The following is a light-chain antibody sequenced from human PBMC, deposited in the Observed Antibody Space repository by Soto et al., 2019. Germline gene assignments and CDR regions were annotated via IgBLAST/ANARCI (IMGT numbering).Light chain of an antibody. Sequence: EIVLTQSPGTLSLSPGERATLSCRASQSVSSSYLAWYQQKPGQAPRLLVSGASRRATGIPDRFSGGGAGTDFTLTISRLEPEDSALYYCQQYDRPPITFGQGTRLEI. J-gene: IGKJ5*01. V-gene: IGKV3-20*01. CDR2: GAS. CDR3: QQYDRPPIT. CDR1: QSVSSSY.